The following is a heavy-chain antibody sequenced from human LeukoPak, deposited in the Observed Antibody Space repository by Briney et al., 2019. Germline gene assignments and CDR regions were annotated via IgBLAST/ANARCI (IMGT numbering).Heavy chain of an antibody. Sequence: GGSLRLSCAASGVTFCSYAMRWVRPAPGKGLEWVSAISGSGGSTYYADSVKGRFTISRDNSKNTLYLQMNSLRAEDTAVYYCATSMVRGVITIKNDAFDIWGQGTMVTVSS. D-gene: IGHD3-10*01. CDR2: ISGSGGST. V-gene: IGHV3-23*01. CDR1: GVTFCSYA. J-gene: IGHJ3*02. CDR3: ATSMVRGVITIKNDAFDI.